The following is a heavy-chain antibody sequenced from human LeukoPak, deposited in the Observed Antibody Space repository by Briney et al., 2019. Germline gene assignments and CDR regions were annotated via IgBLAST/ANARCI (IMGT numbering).Heavy chain of an antibody. CDR2: IHDSGST. V-gene: IGHV4-4*02. Sequence: PSETLSLTCAVSGASISSTYWSTWVRQPPGKGREWIGKIHDSGSTNYNPSLKSRDTISVDKSKKQFSLNLTSVTAADTAVYYCATRATDGPLWGQGTLVTVSS. J-gene: IGHJ4*02. CDR3: ATRATDGPL. D-gene: IGHD5-24*01. CDR1: GASISSTYW.